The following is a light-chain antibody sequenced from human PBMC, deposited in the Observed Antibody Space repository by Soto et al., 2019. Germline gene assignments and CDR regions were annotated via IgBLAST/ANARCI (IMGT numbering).Light chain of an antibody. V-gene: IGKV3-20*01. CDR3: LHYGSSPTWT. CDR2: GAS. Sequence: EIVLTQSPGTLSLSPGERATLSCRASQSVRSSYLAWYQQKPGQAPRVLIYGASTRATGVPDRFSGSGSGTDFTLTVSRVEPEDFAVYYCLHYGSSPTWTFGQGTKVEL. J-gene: IGKJ1*01. CDR1: QSVRSSY.